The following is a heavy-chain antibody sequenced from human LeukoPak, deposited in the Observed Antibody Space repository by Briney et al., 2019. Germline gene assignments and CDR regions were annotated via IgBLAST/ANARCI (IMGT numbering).Heavy chain of an antibody. CDR1: GGTFSSYA. Sequence: ASVKVSCKASGGTFSSYAISWVRQAPGQGLEWMGRIIPILGIANYAQKFQGSVTITADKSTSTAYMELSSLRSEDTAVYYCAHSSGWTLVYWGQGTLVTVSS. CDR2: IIPILGIA. V-gene: IGHV1-69*04. J-gene: IGHJ4*02. CDR3: AHSSGWTLVY. D-gene: IGHD6-19*01.